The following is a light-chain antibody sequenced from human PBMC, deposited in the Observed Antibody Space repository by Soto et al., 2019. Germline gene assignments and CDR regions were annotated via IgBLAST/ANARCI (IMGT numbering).Light chain of an antibody. V-gene: IGKV1-5*01. Sequence: IQMTQSPSTVSASVGDRVTITCRASQSISSSLAWYQQKPGKAPKVLIYDASSLDSGVPSRFSGSGYGTEFTLTVSSLQPGEFATYSCKQYESYPYSFGQGTKLEIK. CDR2: DAS. CDR1: QSISSS. CDR3: KQYESYPYS. J-gene: IGKJ2*01.